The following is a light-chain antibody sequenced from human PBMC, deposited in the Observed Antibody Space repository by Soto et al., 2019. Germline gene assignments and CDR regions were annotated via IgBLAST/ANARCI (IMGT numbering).Light chain of an antibody. J-gene: IGLJ2*01. V-gene: IGLV1-40*01. CDR3: QSYNSSLSVV. CDR1: XSNIGAGYD. Sequence: QSVXTQPXSXSXAPGXXXTXXXXGXXSNIGAGYDVHWYQQLPGTAPKLLIYGNSNRPSGVPDRFSGSKSGTSASLAITGLQAEDEADYYCQSYNSSLSVVFGGGTKLTVL. CDR2: GNS.